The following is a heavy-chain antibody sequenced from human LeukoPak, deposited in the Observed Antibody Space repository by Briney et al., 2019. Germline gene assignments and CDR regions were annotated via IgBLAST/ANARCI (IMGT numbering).Heavy chain of an antibody. D-gene: IGHD3-22*01. J-gene: IGHJ3*02. CDR2: INPNSGGT. CDR3: ARVRPNYYDDSGYPHAFDI. CDR1: GYTFTGYY. Sequence: ASVKVSCKASGYTFTGYYMHWVRQAPGQGLEWMGWINPNSGGTNYAQKFQGRVTMTRDTSLRTAYVELSRLRPDDTAVYYCARVRPNYYDDSGYPHAFDIWGQGTMVAVSS. V-gene: IGHV1-2*02.